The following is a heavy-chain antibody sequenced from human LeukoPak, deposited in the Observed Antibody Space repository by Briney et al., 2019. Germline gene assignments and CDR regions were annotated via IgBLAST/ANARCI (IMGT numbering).Heavy chain of an antibody. D-gene: IGHD6-13*01. V-gene: IGHV3-30*04. Sequence: GGSLRLSCAASGFTFSTYAMNWVRQAPGKGLEWVALISHDGSNKDYADSVKGRFTISRDNSKNTLYLQMNSLRAEDTAVYYCAKDSSSSWFGGDSKWGQGTLVTVSS. J-gene: IGHJ4*02. CDR3: AKDSSSSWFGGDSK. CDR1: GFTFSTYA. CDR2: ISHDGSNK.